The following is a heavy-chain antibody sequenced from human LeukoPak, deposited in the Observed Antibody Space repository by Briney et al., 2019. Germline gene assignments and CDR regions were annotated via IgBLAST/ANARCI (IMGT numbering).Heavy chain of an antibody. CDR2: ISSTTSSII. V-gene: IGHV3-48*04. Sequence: GGSLRLSCAASGFTFSSYSMNWGRQAPGKGLEWISFISSTTSSIIYYADSVKGRFTISRDNAKNSLYLQVNGLKVEDTAVYYCARGYSSDAFDIWGHGTLVTVSS. J-gene: IGHJ3*02. CDR3: ARGYSSDAFDI. D-gene: IGHD6-13*01. CDR1: GFTFSSYS.